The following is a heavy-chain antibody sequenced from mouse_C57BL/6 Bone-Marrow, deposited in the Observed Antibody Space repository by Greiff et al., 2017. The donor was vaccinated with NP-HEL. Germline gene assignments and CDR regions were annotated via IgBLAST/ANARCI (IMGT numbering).Heavy chain of an antibody. V-gene: IGHV2-5*01. CDR2: LWRGGST. J-gene: IGHJ4*01. Sequence: QVQLKESGPGLVQPSQSLSIPCTVSGFSFTSYGVHWVRQSPGKGLEWLGVLWRGGSTDYNAAFMSRLSITKDNSKSQVFFKMNSLQADDTSIYYCAKSAILYYYAMDYWGQGTSVTVSS. CDR1: GFSFTSYG. CDR3: AKSAILYYYAMDY.